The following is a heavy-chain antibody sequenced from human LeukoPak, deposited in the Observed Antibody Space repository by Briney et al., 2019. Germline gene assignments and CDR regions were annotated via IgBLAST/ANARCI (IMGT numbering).Heavy chain of an antibody. Sequence: GGSLKLSCAASGFTFSGSAMHWVRQASGKGLEWVGRIRSKANSYATAYAASVKGRFTISRDDSKNTAYLQMNSLKTEDTAVYYCTRQRPQTGTFDYWGQGALVTVSS. J-gene: IGHJ4*02. CDR3: TRQRPQTGTFDY. CDR2: IRSKANSYAT. V-gene: IGHV3-73*01. CDR1: GFTFSGSA. D-gene: IGHD3-9*01.